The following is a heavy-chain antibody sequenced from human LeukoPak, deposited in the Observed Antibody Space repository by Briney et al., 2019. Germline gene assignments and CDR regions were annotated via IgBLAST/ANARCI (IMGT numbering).Heavy chain of an antibody. Sequence: QTGGSLRLSCAASGFIFSNYGMHWVRQAPGKGLEWVANIKQDGSEKYYVDSVKGRFTISRDNAKNSLYLQMNSLRAEDTAVYYCARVRGNSALYYWGQGTLVTVSS. CDR1: GFIFSNYG. J-gene: IGHJ4*02. CDR2: IKQDGSEK. D-gene: IGHD1-26*01. CDR3: ARVRGNSALYY. V-gene: IGHV3-7*01.